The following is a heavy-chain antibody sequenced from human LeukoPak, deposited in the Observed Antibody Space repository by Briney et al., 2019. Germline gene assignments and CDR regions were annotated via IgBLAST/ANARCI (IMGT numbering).Heavy chain of an antibody. Sequence: GGSLRLSCAASGFTFSSYWMSWVRQAPGKGLEWVANIKQDGSEKYYVDSVKGRFTISRDNAKNSLYLQMNSLRAEDTAVYYCARDSGDGYNYYYYYYMDVWGKGTTVTVSS. CDR3: ARDSGDGYNYYYYYYMDV. J-gene: IGHJ6*03. D-gene: IGHD5-24*01. CDR1: GFTFSSYW. CDR2: IKQDGSEK. V-gene: IGHV3-7*01.